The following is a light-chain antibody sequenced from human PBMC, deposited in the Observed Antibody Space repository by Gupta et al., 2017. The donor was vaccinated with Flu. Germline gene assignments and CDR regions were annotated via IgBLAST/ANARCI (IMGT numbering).Light chain of an antibody. CDR3: QQYNSYSWT. V-gene: IGKV1-5*03. Sequence: DIQMTQSPSTLSASVGDRVTITCRASQSISNWLAWYQQKPGKAPSLLIYKASTLESGVPSSFSASGSGTEFTLTISSLQPDDFATYYCQQYNSYSWTFGQGTKVEI. J-gene: IGKJ1*01. CDR2: KAS. CDR1: QSISNW.